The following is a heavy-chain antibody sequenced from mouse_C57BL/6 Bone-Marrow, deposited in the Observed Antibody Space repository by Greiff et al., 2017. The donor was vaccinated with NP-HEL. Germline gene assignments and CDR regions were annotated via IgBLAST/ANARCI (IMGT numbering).Heavy chain of an antibody. V-gene: IGHV5-12*01. J-gene: IGHJ4*01. CDR2: ISNGGGST. Sequence: EVKLMESGGGLVQPGGSLKLSCAASGFTFSDYYMYWVRQTPEKRLEWVAYISNGGGSTYYPDTVKGRFTISRDNAKNTLYLQMSRLKSEDTAMYYCARPTPYGSSYGAMDYWGQGTSVTVSS. CDR1: GFTFSDYY. D-gene: IGHD1-1*01. CDR3: ARPTPYGSSYGAMDY.